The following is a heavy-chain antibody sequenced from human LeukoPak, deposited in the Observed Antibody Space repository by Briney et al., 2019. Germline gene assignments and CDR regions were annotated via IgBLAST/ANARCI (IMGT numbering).Heavy chain of an antibody. J-gene: IGHJ6*03. D-gene: IGHD6-13*01. V-gene: IGHV1-69*05. Sequence: SVKVSCKASGGTFSSYAISWVRQAPGQGLEWMGGIIPIFGTANYAQKFQGRVTITTDESTSTAYMELSSLRSEDTAVYYCARNGIAAAVTAHYYYYYMDVWGKGTTVTVSS. CDR1: GGTFSSYA. CDR2: IIPIFGTA. CDR3: ARNGIAAAVTAHYYYYYMDV.